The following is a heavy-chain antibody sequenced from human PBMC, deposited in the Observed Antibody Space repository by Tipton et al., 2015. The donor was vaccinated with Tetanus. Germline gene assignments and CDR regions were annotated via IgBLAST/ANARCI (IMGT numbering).Heavy chain of an antibody. V-gene: IGHV3-11*05. Sequence: SLRLSCTASGLRFGDYYMTWIRQSPGRGLEWISTTTSRGGSSNYADSVRGRFTISRDNAKNSLFLQMNSLRAEDTATYYCVRDRGGQYFDSWGQGTLVTVSS. J-gene: IGHJ4*02. D-gene: IGHD4-23*01. CDR3: VRDRGGQYFDS. CDR1: GLRFGDYY. CDR2: TTSRGGSS.